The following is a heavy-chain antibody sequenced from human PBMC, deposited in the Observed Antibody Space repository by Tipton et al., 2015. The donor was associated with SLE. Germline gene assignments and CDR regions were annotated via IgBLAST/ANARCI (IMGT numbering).Heavy chain of an antibody. CDR1: GDSISSSSYY. CDR2: FYYSGNT. CDR3: ARRNYDVLTGYYDGFDI. V-gene: IGHV4-39*07. Sequence: TLSLTCTVSGDSISSSSYYWGWIRQPPGKGLEWIGTFYYSGNTYFNPSLKSRVTISVDRSKNQFSLKLTSVTAADTAVYLCARRNYDVLTGYYDGFDIWGHGTVVTVSS. D-gene: IGHD3-9*01. J-gene: IGHJ3*02.